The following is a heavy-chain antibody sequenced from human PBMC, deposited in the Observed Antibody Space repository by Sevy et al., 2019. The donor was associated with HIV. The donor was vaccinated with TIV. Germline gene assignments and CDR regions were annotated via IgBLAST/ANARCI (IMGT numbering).Heavy chain of an antibody. V-gene: IGHV1-2*02. CDR2: INPNSGGT. CDR3: AKERVYCSGGSCKPGGWFDP. D-gene: IGHD2-15*01. J-gene: IGHJ5*02. Sequence: ASVKVSCKASGYTFTGYYMHWVRQAPGQGLEWMGWINPNSGGTNYAQKFQGRVTMTRDTSISTAYMGLSRLRSDDTAVYYCAKERVYCSGGSCKPGGWFDPWGQGTLVTNSS. CDR1: GYTFTGYY.